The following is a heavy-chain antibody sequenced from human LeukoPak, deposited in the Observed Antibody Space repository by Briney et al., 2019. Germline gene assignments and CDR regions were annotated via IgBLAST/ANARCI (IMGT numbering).Heavy chain of an antibody. CDR2: VSAEGDRR. D-gene: IGHD4-17*01. CDR1: GFTFSHYA. CDR3: VRDLSGHYSFDH. Sequence: QVQLVESGGGVVQPGRSLRLSCAASGFTFSHYAMHWVRRPPGKGLEWVTFVSAEGDRRYYADSVKGRFTISRDDSKSSLYLQMNSLRTEDTALYYCVRDLSGHYSFDHWGQGALVAVSS. V-gene: IGHV3-30*01. J-gene: IGHJ4*02.